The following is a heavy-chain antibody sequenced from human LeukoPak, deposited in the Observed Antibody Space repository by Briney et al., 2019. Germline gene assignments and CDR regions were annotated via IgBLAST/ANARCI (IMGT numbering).Heavy chain of an antibody. D-gene: IGHD2-2*01. CDR1: GYTFTSYY. Sequence: ASVKVSCKASGYTFTSYYMHWVRQAPGQGLEWMGIINPSGGSTNYAQKFQGRVTMTRDTSTSTLYMELSSLTSEDTAVYYCARYGGYCSTTSCYAFYWGQGTPVTVSS. V-gene: IGHV1-46*01. CDR3: ARYGGYCSTTSCYAFY. CDR2: INPSGGST. J-gene: IGHJ4*02.